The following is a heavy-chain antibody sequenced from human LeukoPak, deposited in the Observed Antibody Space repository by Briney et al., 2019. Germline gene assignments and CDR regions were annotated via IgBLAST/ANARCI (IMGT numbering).Heavy chain of an antibody. CDR1: GYTFTGYY. J-gene: IGHJ4*02. CDR2: INPNSGGT. D-gene: IGHD6-13*01. V-gene: IGHV1-2*02. CDR3: ARGRIAAAGRAWAYYFDY. Sequence: ASVKVPCKASGYTFTGYYMHWVRQAPGQGLEWMGWINPNSGGTNYAQKFQGRVTMTRDTSISTAYMELSRLRSDDTAVYYCARGRIAAAGRAWAYYFDYWGQGTLVTVSS.